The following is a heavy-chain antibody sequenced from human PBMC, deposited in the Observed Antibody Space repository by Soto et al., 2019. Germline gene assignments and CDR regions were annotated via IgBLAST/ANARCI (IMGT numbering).Heavy chain of an antibody. CDR2: ISAYNGNT. CDR3: ARERPYGSGSYQGDY. Sequence: GASVKVSCKASGYTFTSYGISWVRQAPGQGLEWMGWISAYNGNTNYAQKLQGRVTMTTDTSTSTAYMELRSLRSDDTAVYYCARERPYGSGSYQGDYWGQGTLVTVSS. V-gene: IGHV1-18*01. CDR1: GYTFTSYG. D-gene: IGHD3-10*01. J-gene: IGHJ4*02.